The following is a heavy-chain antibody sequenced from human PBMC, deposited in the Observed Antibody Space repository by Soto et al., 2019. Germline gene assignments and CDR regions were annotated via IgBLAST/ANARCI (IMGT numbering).Heavy chain of an antibody. D-gene: IGHD2-15*01. CDR2: IYHSRST. CDR3: ARALYCSGGSCSPLRGMDV. V-gene: IGHV4-38-2*01. Sequence: SETLSLTCAVSGYSISSGYYWGWIRQPPGKGLEWIGTIYHSRSTYYNPSLKSRVTISVDTSKNQFSLKVNPVTAADTAVYYCARALYCSGGSCSPLRGMDVWGLGTTVTVSS. CDR1: GYSISSGYY. J-gene: IGHJ6*02.